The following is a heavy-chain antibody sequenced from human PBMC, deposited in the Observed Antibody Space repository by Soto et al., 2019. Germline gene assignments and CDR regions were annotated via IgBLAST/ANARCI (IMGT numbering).Heavy chain of an antibody. J-gene: IGHJ2*01. Sequence: NPSETLSLTCTVSGDSVTNYYWSWIRQTPGKGLEWIGYVYYSGTTDYIPSLKSRLSMPIDKSQNQFTLKLSSVTAADTATYYCARMSYFYDKWYFDLWGRGTLVTVSS. CDR1: GDSVTNYY. D-gene: IGHD3-22*01. CDR3: ARMSYFYDKWYFDL. CDR2: VYYSGTT. V-gene: IGHV4-59*08.